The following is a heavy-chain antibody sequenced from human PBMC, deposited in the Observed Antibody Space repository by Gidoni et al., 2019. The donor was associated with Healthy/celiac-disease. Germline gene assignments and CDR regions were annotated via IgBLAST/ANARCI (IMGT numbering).Heavy chain of an antibody. J-gene: IGHJ4*02. CDR1: GFTFSRFA. CDR3: AKESDVSYYDILTADTY. Sequence: EVQLLESGGGLVQPGGSLRLSCAASGFTFSRFAMSWVRQAPGKGLELVSAISGSGCSTYYADSVKGRFTISRDNSKNTLYLQMNSLRAEDTAVYYCAKESDVSYYDILTADTYWGQGTLVTVSS. V-gene: IGHV3-23*01. D-gene: IGHD3-9*01. CDR2: ISGSGCST.